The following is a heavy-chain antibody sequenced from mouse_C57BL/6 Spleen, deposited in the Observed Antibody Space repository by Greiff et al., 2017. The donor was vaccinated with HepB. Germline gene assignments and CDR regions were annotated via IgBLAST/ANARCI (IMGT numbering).Heavy chain of an antibody. V-gene: IGHV1-15*01. D-gene: IGHD1-1*01. Sequence: QVHVKQSGAELVRPGASVTLSCKASGYTFTDYEMHWVKQTPVHGLEWIGAIDPETGGTAYNQKFKGKAILTADKSSSTAYMELRSLTSEDSAVYYCTSLRSFAYWGQGTLVTVSA. CDR3: TSLRSFAY. J-gene: IGHJ3*01. CDR2: IDPETGGT. CDR1: GYTFTDYE.